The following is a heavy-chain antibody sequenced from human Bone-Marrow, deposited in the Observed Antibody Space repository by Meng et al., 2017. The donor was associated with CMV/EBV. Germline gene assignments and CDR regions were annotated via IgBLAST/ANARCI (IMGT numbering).Heavy chain of an antibody. J-gene: IGHJ4*02. CDR3: ARSTASGTDYWG. CDR1: GFTFSSYW. Sequence: GGSLRLSCAASGFTFSSYWMSWVRQAPGKGLEWVANIKQDGSEKYYVDSVKGRFTISSDNAKNTLYLQMNSLRVEDTAVYYCARSTASGTDYWGWGQGTLVTVSS. V-gene: IGHV3-7*01. CDR2: IKQDGSEK. D-gene: IGHD7-27*01.